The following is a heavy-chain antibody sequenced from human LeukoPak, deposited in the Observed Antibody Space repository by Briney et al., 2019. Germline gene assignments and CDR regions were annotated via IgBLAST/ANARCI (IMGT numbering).Heavy chain of an antibody. CDR3: ARVDSGSQV. CDR1: GYIFTDYY. CDR2: INPNSGGT. Sequence: GASVKVSCKTSGYIFTDYYIHWVRQAPGQGLEWMGRINPNSGGTNYAQKFQGRVTMTRDTSISTAYMELSRLRSDDTAVYYCARVDSGSQVWGQGTMVTVSS. J-gene: IGHJ3*01. D-gene: IGHD1-26*01. V-gene: IGHV1-2*06.